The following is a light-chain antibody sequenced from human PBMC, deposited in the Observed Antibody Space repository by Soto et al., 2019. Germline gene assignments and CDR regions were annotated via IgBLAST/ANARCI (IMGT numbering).Light chain of an antibody. Sequence: DIQMTQSPSSLTASVGDRVTITCRASQSISGYLNWYQEKPGKAPELLIYAASSLQSGVPSRFTGRGSGTTFTLTITSLQPEDFATYYCQQSYRTPTFGQGTKVDI. CDR3: QQSYRTPT. CDR1: QSISGY. J-gene: IGKJ1*01. V-gene: IGKV1-39*01. CDR2: AAS.